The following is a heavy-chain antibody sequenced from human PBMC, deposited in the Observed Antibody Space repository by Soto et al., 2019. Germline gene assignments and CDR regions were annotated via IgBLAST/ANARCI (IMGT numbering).Heavy chain of an antibody. J-gene: IGHJ4*02. V-gene: IGHV3-23*01. CDR2: IGGRATSA. CDR3: AKSRYSDSSGDYYDF. D-gene: IGHD3-22*01. CDR1: GFMFSNYA. Sequence: EVQLLESGGGLVQPGGSLRLSCAASGFMFSNYAMSWVRQAPGKGLEWVSGIGGRATSAYYADSVKGRFAISRDNSYNTQFLQLNSLRAEDTAVYYCAKSRYSDSSGDYYDFWGQGTLVTVSS.